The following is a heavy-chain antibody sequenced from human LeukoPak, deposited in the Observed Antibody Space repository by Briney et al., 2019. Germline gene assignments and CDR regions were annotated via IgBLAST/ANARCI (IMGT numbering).Heavy chain of an antibody. J-gene: IGHJ4*02. V-gene: IGHV1-2*02. Sequence: ASVKVSCKASGYTFTGYYMHWVRQAPGQGLEWMGWINPNSGGTNYAQKFQGRVTMTRDTSISTAYMELSRLRSDDTAVYYCARVERELWNHRNFDYWGQGTLVTVSS. CDR1: GYTFTGYY. CDR2: INPNSGGT. D-gene: IGHD1-26*01. CDR3: ARVERELWNHRNFDY.